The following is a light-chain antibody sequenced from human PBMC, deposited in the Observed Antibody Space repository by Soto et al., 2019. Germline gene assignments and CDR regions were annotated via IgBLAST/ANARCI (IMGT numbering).Light chain of an antibody. CDR2: GAT. J-gene: IGKJ5*01. Sequence: IQLTQSPSSLSASVGDRVTITCRASQGISNYLAWYQQKPGSTPRLLIYGATTLQSGAPSRCSGSGSGTDFALTISSLQPEDFATYYCQQLKSYVTFGQGTRLEIK. CDR3: QQLKSYVT. V-gene: IGKV1-9*01. CDR1: QGISNY.